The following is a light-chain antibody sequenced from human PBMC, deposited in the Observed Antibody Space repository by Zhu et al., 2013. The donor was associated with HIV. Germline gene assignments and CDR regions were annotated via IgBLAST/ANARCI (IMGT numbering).Light chain of an antibody. Sequence: EIVLTQSPATLSLFPGERATLSCRANRSVSSTYLAWYQQKPGQAPRLLIYGASSRATGIPDRFSGSGSGTDFTLTISRLEPEDFAVYFCHQYATSPLTFGGGRTWRS. CDR2: GAS. CDR1: RSVSSTY. J-gene: IGKJ4*01. CDR3: HQYATSPLT. V-gene: IGKV3-20*01.